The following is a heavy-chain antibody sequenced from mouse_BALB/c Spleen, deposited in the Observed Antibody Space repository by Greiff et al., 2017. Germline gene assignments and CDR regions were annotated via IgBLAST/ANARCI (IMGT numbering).Heavy chain of an antibody. D-gene: IGHD2-4*01. J-gene: IGHJ3*01. Sequence: VQLKESGPGLVAPSQSLSITCTVSGFSLTSYGVHWVRQPPGKGLAWLGVIWAGGSTNYNSALMSRLSISKDNSKSQVFLKMNSLQTDDTAMYYCARDGGLRRPPFAYWGQGTLVTVSA. V-gene: IGHV2-9*02. CDR3: ARDGGLRRPPFAY. CDR1: GFSLTSYG. CDR2: IWAGGST.